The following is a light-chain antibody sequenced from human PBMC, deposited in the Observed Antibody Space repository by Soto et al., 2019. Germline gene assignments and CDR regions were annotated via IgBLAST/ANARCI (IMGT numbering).Light chain of an antibody. Sequence: QSALTQPASVSGSPGQSISISCTGTSSDVGVYDYVSWYQQPPGKAPKLMIYDVSVRPSGVSTRFSGSKSGNTASLTISGRQAEDEADYYYRTYPNSGPVVLFGAGTTVTVL. CDR1: SSDVGVYDY. CDR2: DVS. CDR3: RTYPNSGPVVL. V-gene: IGLV2-14*03. J-gene: IGLJ1*01.